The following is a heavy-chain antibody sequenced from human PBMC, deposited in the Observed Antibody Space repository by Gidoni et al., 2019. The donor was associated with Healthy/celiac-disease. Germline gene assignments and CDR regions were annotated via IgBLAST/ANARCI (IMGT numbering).Heavy chain of an antibody. D-gene: IGHD6-19*01. CDR3: ARGRRGIAVAGIFKY. J-gene: IGHJ4*02. CDR1: GGSFSGYY. V-gene: IGHV4-34*01. Sequence: QVQLQQWGAGLLKPSETLSLPCAVYGGSFSGYYWSWIRQPPGKGLEWIGEINHSGSTNYNPSLKSRVTISVDTSKNQFSLKLSSVTAADTAVYYCARGRRGIAVAGIFKYWGQGTLVTVSS. CDR2: INHSGST.